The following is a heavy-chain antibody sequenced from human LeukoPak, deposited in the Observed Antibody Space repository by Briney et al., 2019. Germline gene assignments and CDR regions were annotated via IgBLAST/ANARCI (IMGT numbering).Heavy chain of an antibody. CDR2: ISYDGSNK. V-gene: IGHV3-30*14. CDR3: AGLHSGAWYSH. Sequence: GRSLRLSCAASGFTFSSYAMHWVRQAPGKGLEWVAVISYDGSNKYYADSVKGRFTISRDNSKNTLYLQMNSLRAEDTAVFFCAGLHSGAWYSHWGQGTLVTVSS. J-gene: IGHJ4*02. CDR1: GFTFSSYA. D-gene: IGHD6-19*01.